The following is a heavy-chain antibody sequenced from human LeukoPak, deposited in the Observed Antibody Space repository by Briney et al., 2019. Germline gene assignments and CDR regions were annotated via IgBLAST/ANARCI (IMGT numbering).Heavy chain of an antibody. CDR1: GFTFSSYS. Sequence: GGSLRLSCAASGFTFSSYSMNWVRQAPGKGLEWVSSISSSSYIYYADSVKGRFTISRDNAKNSLYLQMNSLRAEDTAVYYCARDFSAVAGTSDYWGQGTLVTVSS. J-gene: IGHJ4*02. CDR2: ISSSSYI. CDR3: ARDFSAVAGTSDY. V-gene: IGHV3-21*01. D-gene: IGHD6-19*01.